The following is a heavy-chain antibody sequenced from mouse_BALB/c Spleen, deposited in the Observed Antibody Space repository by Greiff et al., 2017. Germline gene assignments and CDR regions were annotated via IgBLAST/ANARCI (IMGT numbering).Heavy chain of an antibody. J-gene: IGHJ4*01. D-gene: IGHD2-14*01. V-gene: IGHV2-2*02. CDR3: ARKYRYVFYAMDY. CDR1: GFSLTSYG. Sequence: QVQLKESGPGLVQPSQSLSITCTVSGFSLTSYGVHWVRQSPGKGLEWLGVIWSGGSTDYNAAFISRLSISKDNSKSQVFFKMNSLQANDTAIYYCARKYRYVFYAMDYWGQGTSVTVSS. CDR2: IWSGGST.